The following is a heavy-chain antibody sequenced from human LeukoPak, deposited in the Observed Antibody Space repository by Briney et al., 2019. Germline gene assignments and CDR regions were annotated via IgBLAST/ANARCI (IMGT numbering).Heavy chain of an antibody. J-gene: IGHJ3*02. CDR2: ISSSSRYI. D-gene: IGHD6-19*01. CDR3: AKGLLQQWLLLAANRAFDI. Sequence: GGSLRLSCAASGFTFSTYSMNWVRLAPGKGLEWVSSISSSSRYIYFADSLKGRFTISSNNTKNSLYLQMNSLRAEDTAVYYCAKGLLQQWLLLAANRAFDIWGQGTMVTVSS. V-gene: IGHV3-21*01. CDR1: GFTFSTYS.